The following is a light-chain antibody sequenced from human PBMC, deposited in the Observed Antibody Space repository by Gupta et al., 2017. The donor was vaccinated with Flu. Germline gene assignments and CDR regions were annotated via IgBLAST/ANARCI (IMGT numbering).Light chain of an antibody. CDR2: GAS. Sequence: EIVMTQSPATLSVSPGERATLSCRASQTISNNLAWYQQKPGQAPRLLLFGASTRATGVPARFSGSGSGTEFTLTISSLQSEDFAVYYCQQYDNWPLAFGQGTRLEIK. CDR1: QTISNN. CDR3: QQYDNWPLA. V-gene: IGKV3-15*01. J-gene: IGKJ5*01.